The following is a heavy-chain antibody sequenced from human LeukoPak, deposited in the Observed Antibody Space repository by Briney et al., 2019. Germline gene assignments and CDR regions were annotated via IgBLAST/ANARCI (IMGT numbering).Heavy chain of an antibody. D-gene: IGHD5-18*01. Sequence: GGSLRLSCAASGFTFSSYEMNWARQAPGKGLEWVSYISSSGSTIYYADSVKGRFTISRDNAKNSLYLQMNSLRAEDTAVYYCARDLGSGIQQPYWGQGTLVTVSS. V-gene: IGHV3-48*03. CDR1: GFTFSSYE. J-gene: IGHJ4*02. CDR3: ARDLGSGIQQPY. CDR2: ISSSGSTI.